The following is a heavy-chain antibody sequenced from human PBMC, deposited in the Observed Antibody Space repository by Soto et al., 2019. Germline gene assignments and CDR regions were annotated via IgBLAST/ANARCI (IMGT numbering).Heavy chain of an antibody. D-gene: IGHD2-15*01. CDR3: ARDKVVAFEDYYYYYGMDV. CDR2: ISAYNGNT. V-gene: IGHV1-18*01. J-gene: IGHJ6*02. CDR1: GYTFPSDG. Sequence: SGQVSFKASGYTFPSDGISWVRQAPGQGLEWMGWISAYNGNTNYAQKLQGRVTMTTDTSTSTAYMELRSLRSDDTAVYYCARDKVVAFEDYYYYYGMDVWGQGTTVTVS.